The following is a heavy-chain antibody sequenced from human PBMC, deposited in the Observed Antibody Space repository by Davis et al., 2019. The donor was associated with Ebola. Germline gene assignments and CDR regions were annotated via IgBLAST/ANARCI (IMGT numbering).Heavy chain of an antibody. J-gene: IGHJ6*03. CDR3: ARTPYCSSTSCYHYYYYMDV. V-gene: IGHV1-3*01. Sequence: ASVKVSCKASGYTFTSYAMHWVRQAPGQRLEWMGWINAGNGNTKYSQKFQGRVTITRDTSASTAYMELSSLRSEDTAVYYCARTPYCSSTSCYHYYYYMDVWGKGTTVTVSS. D-gene: IGHD2-2*01. CDR2: INAGNGNT. CDR1: GYTFTSYA.